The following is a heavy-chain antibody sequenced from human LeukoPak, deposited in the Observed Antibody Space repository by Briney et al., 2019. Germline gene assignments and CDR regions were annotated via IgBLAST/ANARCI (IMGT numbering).Heavy chain of an antibody. CDR3: ASMMHYYDSSGPGY. Sequence: GRSLRLSCAASGFTFSSYGMHRVRQAPGKGLEWVAVISYDGSNKYYADSVKGRFTISRDNSKNTLYLQMNSLRGEDTAVYYCASMMHYYDSSGPGYWGQGTLVTVSS. V-gene: IGHV3-30*03. CDR2: ISYDGSNK. J-gene: IGHJ4*02. CDR1: GFTFSSYG. D-gene: IGHD3-22*01.